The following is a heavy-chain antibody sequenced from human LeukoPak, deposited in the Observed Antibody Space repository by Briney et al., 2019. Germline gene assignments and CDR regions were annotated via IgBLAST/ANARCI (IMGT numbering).Heavy chain of an antibody. CDR2: IYYSGST. D-gene: IGHD6-13*01. CDR1: GGSISSYY. CDR3: ARMWFISSWDRQFDP. Sequence: SETLSLTCTVSGGSISSYYWSWIRQPPGKGLEWIGYIYYSGSTNYNPSLKSRVTISVDTSKNQFSLKLSSVTAADTAVYYCARMWFISSWDRQFDPWGQGTLVTVSS. J-gene: IGHJ5*02. V-gene: IGHV4-59*01.